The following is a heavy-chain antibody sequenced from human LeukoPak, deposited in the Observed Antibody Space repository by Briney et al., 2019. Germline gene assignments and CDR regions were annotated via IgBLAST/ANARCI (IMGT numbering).Heavy chain of an antibody. V-gene: IGHV4-34*01. CDR3: ARVRGYSYDPTYFDY. J-gene: IGHJ4*02. CDR2: INHSGST. D-gene: IGHD5-18*01. CDR1: GGSFSGYY. Sequence: SETLSLTCAVYGGSFSGYYWSWIRQPPGKGLEWIGEINHSGSTNYNPSLKSRVTISVDTSKNQFSLKLSSVTAADTAVYYCARVRGYSYDPTYFDYWGQGTLVTVSS.